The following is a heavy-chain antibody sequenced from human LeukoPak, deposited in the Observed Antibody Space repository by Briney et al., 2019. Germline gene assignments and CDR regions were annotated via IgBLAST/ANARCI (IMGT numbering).Heavy chain of an antibody. V-gene: IGHV3-23*01. CDR3: AKDRGDYTNWFDP. D-gene: IGHD4-17*01. Sequence: PGGSLRLSCAASGFTFSSYAMSWVRQAPGKGLEWVSAISGSGGSTYYADSVKGRFTISRDNPKNTLYLQMNSPRAEDTAIYYCAKDRGDYTNWFDPWGQGTLVTVSS. J-gene: IGHJ5*02. CDR1: GFTFSSYA. CDR2: ISGSGGST.